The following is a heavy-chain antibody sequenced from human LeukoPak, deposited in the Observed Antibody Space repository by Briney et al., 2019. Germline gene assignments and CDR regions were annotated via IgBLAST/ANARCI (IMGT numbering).Heavy chain of an antibody. CDR1: RYTFTGDY. D-gene: IGHD3-10*01. J-gene: IGHJ5*02. V-gene: IGHV1-46*01. CDR3: ARGVSHWLEP. CDR2: TKPGDGGT. Sequence: GSVKGSSNTSRYTFTGDYMDWARYAPGQGLEWMAMTKPGDGGTIFAHRFQARVTVSQDTSTSTVYMEMNDLKSDDTAMYYCARGVSHWLEPWGQGTLVTVSS.